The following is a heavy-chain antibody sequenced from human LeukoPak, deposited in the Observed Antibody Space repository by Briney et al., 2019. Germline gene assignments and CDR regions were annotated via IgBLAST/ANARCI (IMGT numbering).Heavy chain of an antibody. Sequence: GGSLRLSCAASGFTFSTYAMCWVRQAPGKGLEWVSVISGSGGSTYYADSVKGRFTISRDNSKNTLYLQMNSLRAEDTALYYCAKKMGGYYCFDYWGQGTPVTVSS. D-gene: IGHD5-12*01. CDR3: AKKMGGYYCFDY. CDR1: GFTFSTYA. V-gene: IGHV3-23*01. J-gene: IGHJ4*02. CDR2: ISGSGGST.